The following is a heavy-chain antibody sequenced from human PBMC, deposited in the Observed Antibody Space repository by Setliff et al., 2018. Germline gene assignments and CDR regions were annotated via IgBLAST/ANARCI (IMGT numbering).Heavy chain of an antibody. V-gene: IGHV4-39*07. CDR3: ARGDSSGYYYILFDF. D-gene: IGHD3-22*01. J-gene: IGHJ4*02. CDR1: GGSISSSSYY. Sequence: SETLSLTCTVSGGSISSSSYYWGWIRQPPGKGLEWIGSIYYSGSIYYNPSLKSRVTISVDTSKNQFSLKLSSVTAADTAAYYCARGDSSGYYYILFDFWGQGTLVNVSS. CDR2: IYYSGSI.